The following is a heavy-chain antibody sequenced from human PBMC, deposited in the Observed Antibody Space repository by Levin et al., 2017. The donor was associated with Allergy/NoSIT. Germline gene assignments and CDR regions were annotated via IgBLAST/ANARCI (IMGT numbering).Heavy chain of an antibody. Sequence: GGSLRLSCQGSGYSFTSYWIGWVRQMPGKGLEWMGIIYPGDSDTRYSPSFQGQVTISADKSISTAYLQWSSLKASHTAIYYCARRGTRDYYYYMDVWGKGTTVTVSS. CDR2: IYPGDSDT. D-gene: IGHD1-1*01. J-gene: IGHJ6*03. CDR3: ARRGTRDYYYYMDV. V-gene: IGHV5-51*01. CDR1: GYSFTSYW.